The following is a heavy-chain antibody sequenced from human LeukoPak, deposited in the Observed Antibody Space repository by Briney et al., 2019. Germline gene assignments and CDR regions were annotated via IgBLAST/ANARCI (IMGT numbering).Heavy chain of an antibody. Sequence: SETLSLTCTVSGGSISSSDCYWGWIRQPPGKGLEWIGSIYYSGSTYYNPSLKSRVTISVDTSKNQFSLKLNSVTAADTAVYYCASRKGGFGDSPDYWGQGALVTVSS. CDR1: GGSISSSDCY. V-gene: IGHV4-39*01. CDR3: ASRKGGFGDSPDY. D-gene: IGHD4-17*01. CDR2: IYYSGST. J-gene: IGHJ4*02.